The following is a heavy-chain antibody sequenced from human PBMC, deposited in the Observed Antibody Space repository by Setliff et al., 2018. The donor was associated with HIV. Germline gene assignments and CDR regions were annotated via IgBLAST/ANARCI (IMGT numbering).Heavy chain of an antibody. CDR2: IYDTGNS. Sequence: PSETLSLTCAVSGYSISSGYYWGWIRQPPGKGLEWMGTIYDTGNSFYNPSLKSRLTISLDTSQNQVSLRLSSVTAADTAVYYCARVARGGHSSRWYYFDNWGQGTQVTVSS. CDR1: GYSISSGYY. J-gene: IGHJ4*02. CDR3: ARVARGGHSSRWYYFDN. D-gene: IGHD6-13*01. V-gene: IGHV4-38-2*01.